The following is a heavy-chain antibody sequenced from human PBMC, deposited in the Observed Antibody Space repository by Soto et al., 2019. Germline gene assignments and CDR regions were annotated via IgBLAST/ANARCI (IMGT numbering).Heavy chain of an antibody. CDR1: GFTFSSYD. V-gene: IGHV3-13*05. Sequence: GWSLRLSCVASGFTFSSYDMHWVRQATGKGLEWVSAIGTAGAPYYPGSVKGRFTISRENAKNSLYLQMNSLRDGDTAVYYCARGSTYSGLDVWGQGTTVTVSS. CDR2: IGTAGAP. CDR3: ARGSTYSGLDV. J-gene: IGHJ6*02.